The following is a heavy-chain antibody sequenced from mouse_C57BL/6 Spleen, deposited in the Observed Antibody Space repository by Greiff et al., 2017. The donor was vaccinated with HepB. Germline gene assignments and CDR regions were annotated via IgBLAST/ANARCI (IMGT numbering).Heavy chain of an antibody. D-gene: IGHD1-1*01. Sequence: QVHVKQPGAELVKPGASVKLSCKASGYTFTSYWMHWVKQRPGRGLEWIGRIDPNSCGTKYNEKFKSKATLTVDKPSSTAYMQLSSLTSEDSAVYYCARSGYYGSSYHYYAMDYWGQGTSVTVSS. CDR2: IDPNSCGT. CDR1: GYTFTSYW. CDR3: ARSGYYGSSYHYYAMDY. J-gene: IGHJ4*01. V-gene: IGHV1-72*01.